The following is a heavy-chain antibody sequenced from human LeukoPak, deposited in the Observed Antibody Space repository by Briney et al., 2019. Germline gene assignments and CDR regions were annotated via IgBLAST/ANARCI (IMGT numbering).Heavy chain of an antibody. CDR3: ARDTWIQPFDY. D-gene: IGHD5-18*01. V-gene: IGHV3-30-3*01. Sequence: GRSLRLSCAASGFTFNDYAMYWVRQAPGKGLEWVTLISYDGYDKSYADSVRGRFTISRDNSRNTLYLQMDSLRNEDTAVYYCARDTWIQPFDYWGQGTLVTVSS. J-gene: IGHJ4*02. CDR2: ISYDGYDK. CDR1: GFTFNDYA.